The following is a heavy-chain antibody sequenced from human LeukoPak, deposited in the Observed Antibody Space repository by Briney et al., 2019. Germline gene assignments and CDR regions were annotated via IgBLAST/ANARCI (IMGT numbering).Heavy chain of an antibody. Sequence: GGSLRLSCVASGFAFRNNAMSWVRQAPGKGLEWVSLISDSGGSTNYADSVKGRFTISRDNSRNTLYLQMNSLRADDTAVYYCAKDLDYTIYGYYIDYCVEGTLVTVTS. CDR1: GFAFRNNA. D-gene: IGHD4-11*01. V-gene: IGHV3-23*01. CDR2: ISDSGGST. CDR3: AKDLDYTIYGYYIDY. J-gene: IGHJ4*02.